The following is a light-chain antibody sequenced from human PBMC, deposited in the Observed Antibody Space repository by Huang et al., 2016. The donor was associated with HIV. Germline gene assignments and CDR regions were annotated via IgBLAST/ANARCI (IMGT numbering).Light chain of an antibody. Sequence: DIQMTQSPSTLSASVGDRVTITCRASQSISIWLAWSQQKPGKAPKLLIYKASSLQSGVPSRFSGRGSGTEFHTTISSLQPYDFATYYCQQYNSYSYTFGQGTQLEIK. V-gene: IGKV1-5*03. CDR3: QQYNSYSYT. CDR2: KAS. CDR1: QSISIW. J-gene: IGKJ2*01.